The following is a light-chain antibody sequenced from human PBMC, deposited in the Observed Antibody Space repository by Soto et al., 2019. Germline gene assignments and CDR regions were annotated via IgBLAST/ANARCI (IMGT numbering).Light chain of an antibody. Sequence: QSVLTQPPSTSGTPGQRVAISCSGNNSNIGSNTVNWYQQIPGAAPKLLIYSNSQRPSGVPDRFSGSKSGTSASLAISELQSEDEADYYCATWEDSLGGLYVFGTGTKVTVL. CDR3: ATWEDSLGGLYV. J-gene: IGLJ1*01. CDR1: NSNIGSNT. V-gene: IGLV1-44*01. CDR2: SNS.